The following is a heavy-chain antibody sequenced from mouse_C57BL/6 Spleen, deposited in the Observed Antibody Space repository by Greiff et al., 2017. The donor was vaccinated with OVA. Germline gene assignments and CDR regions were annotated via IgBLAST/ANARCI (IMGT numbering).Heavy chain of an antibody. D-gene: IGHD1-1*02. Sequence: VQRVESGGGLVQPGGSLKLSCAASGFTFSDYYMYWVRQTPEKRLEWVAYISNGGGSTYYPDTVKGRFTISRDNAKNTLYLQMSRLKSEDTAMYYCARHRVAGADWYFEVWGTGTTVTVSS. V-gene: IGHV5-12*01. CDR1: GFTFSDYY. CDR3: ARHRVAGADWYFEV. J-gene: IGHJ1*03. CDR2: ISNGGGST.